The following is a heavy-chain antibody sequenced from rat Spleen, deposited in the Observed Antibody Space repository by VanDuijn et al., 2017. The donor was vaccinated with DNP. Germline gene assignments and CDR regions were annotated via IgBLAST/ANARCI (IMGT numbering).Heavy chain of an antibody. D-gene: IGHD4-3*01. J-gene: IGHJ2*01. Sequence: EVQLVGSGGGVVQPGRSLKLSCAASGVSFSDYNMAWVRQAPKKGLEWVATISYDGSSSHYRDSVKGRFTISRDNAKSTLYLQMNSLRSEDMATYYCARWNSGHFDYWGQGVMVPVSS. CDR2: ISYDGSSS. CDR1: GVSFSDYN. CDR3: ARWNSGHFDY. V-gene: IGHV5-7*01.